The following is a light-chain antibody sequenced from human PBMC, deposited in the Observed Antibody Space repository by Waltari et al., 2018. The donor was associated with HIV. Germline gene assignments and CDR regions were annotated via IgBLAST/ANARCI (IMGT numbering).Light chain of an antibody. V-gene: IGLV1-51*01. CDR3: ETWDHSLSAVV. J-gene: IGLJ2*01. CDR1: SSNIGNNY. Sequence: QSVLTQPPSVSAAPGQKVSISCSGRSSNIGNNYVSWYQQLPGTAPKLLIHDNNKRPSGIPDSCSVCNTATSSALGITGLQTGDEADYYCETWDHSLSAVVFGGGTKLTVL. CDR2: DNN.